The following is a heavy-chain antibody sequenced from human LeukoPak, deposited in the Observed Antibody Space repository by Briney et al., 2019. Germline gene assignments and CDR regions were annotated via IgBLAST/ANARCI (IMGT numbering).Heavy chain of an antibody. CDR2: IYTSGST. D-gene: IGHD6-13*01. J-gene: IGHJ4*02. V-gene: IGHV4-4*07. CDR3: ARVWQQLAHI. Sequence: SETLSLTCTVSGGSISSYYWSWIRQPAGKGLEWVGRIYTSGSTNYNPSLKSRVTISIDTSKNQFSLKLSSVTAADTAVYYCARVWQQLAHIWGQGTLVTVSS. CDR1: GGSISSYY.